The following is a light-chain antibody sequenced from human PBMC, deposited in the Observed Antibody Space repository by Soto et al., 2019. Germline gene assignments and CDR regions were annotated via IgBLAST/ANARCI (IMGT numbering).Light chain of an antibody. Sequence: EIVMTQSPATLSVSPGETATLSCRASQSVSNNYLAWYQQKPGQAPRLLIYGASNRATGIPDRFSGSGSGTDFTLTISRLEPEDCAVYYCQQSGSSGTFGQGTKVEIK. V-gene: IGKV3-20*01. CDR2: GAS. CDR1: QSVSNNY. J-gene: IGKJ1*01. CDR3: QQSGSSGT.